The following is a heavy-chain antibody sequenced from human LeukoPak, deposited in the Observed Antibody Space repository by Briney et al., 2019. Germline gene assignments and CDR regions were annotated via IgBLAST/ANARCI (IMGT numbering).Heavy chain of an antibody. Sequence: GGSLRLSCAASGFTFSSYAMSWVRQAPGKGLEWVSGISGSGGSTYYADSVKGRFTISRDNSKNTLYLQMSSLRAEDTAVYYCAKSQWLVRWGNFDYWGQGTLVTVSS. J-gene: IGHJ4*02. CDR1: GFTFSSYA. V-gene: IGHV3-23*01. D-gene: IGHD6-19*01. CDR2: ISGSGGST. CDR3: AKSQWLVRWGNFDY.